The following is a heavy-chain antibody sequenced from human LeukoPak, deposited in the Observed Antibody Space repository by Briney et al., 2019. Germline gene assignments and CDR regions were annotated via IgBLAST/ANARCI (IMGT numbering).Heavy chain of an antibody. D-gene: IGHD3-16*02. CDR2: INHSGST. Sequence: SETLSLTCTVSGGSFSGYYWSWIRQPPGKGLEWIGEINHSGSTNYNPSLKSRVTISVDTSKNQFSLKLSSVTAADTAVYYCARMPYVWGSYRPRNAFDIWGQGTMVTVSS. J-gene: IGHJ3*02. CDR3: ARMPYVWGSYRPRNAFDI. V-gene: IGHV4-34*01. CDR1: GGSFSGYY.